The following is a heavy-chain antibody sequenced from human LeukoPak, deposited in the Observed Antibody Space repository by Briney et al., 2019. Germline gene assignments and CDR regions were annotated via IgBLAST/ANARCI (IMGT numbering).Heavy chain of an antibody. CDR2: IYSGGST. Sequence: PGGSLRLSCAASGFTVSSNYMGWVRQAPGKGLEWVSVIYSGGSTYYADSVKGRFTISRDNSKNTLYLQMNSLRAEDTAVYYCARDDYYDSSLDYWGQGTLVTVSS. CDR1: GFTVSSNY. J-gene: IGHJ4*02. CDR3: ARDDYYDSSLDY. V-gene: IGHV3-53*05. D-gene: IGHD3-22*01.